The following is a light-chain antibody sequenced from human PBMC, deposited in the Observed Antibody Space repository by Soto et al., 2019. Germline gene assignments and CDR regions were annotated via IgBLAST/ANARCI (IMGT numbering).Light chain of an antibody. Sequence: QSVLTQPASVSGSPGQSITISCTGPSSDVGGYNYVSWYQQHPGKAPKLMIYEVSNRPSGVSNRFSGSKSGNTASLTISGLQAEDEADYYCSSYTSSSTYVFGTGTRSPS. CDR1: SSDVGGYNY. CDR2: EVS. V-gene: IGLV2-14*01. J-gene: IGLJ1*01. CDR3: SSYTSSSTYV.